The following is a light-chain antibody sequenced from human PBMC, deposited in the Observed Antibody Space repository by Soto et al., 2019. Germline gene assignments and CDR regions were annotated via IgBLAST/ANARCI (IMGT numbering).Light chain of an antibody. CDR2: GAS. CDR1: QSIGND. CDR3: QQYGGSPRT. V-gene: IGKV3-20*01. Sequence: EIVMTQSPATLSMSPGERATLSCRASQSIGNDLAWYQQKPGQAPRLLIYGASSRATGVPDRFSGGGSATDFTLTVSRLEPEDFAVYYCQQYGGSPRTFGQGTKLEIK. J-gene: IGKJ2*01.